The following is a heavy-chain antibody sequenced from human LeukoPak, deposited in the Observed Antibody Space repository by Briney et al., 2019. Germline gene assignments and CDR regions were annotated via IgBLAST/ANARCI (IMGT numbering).Heavy chain of an antibody. V-gene: IGHV3-7*01. J-gene: IGHJ4*02. Sequence: GGSLRLSCAASGFTFSSYWMSWVRQAPGKGLEWVANIKQDESEKYYVDSVKGRFTISRDNAKNSLYLQMNSLRAEDTAVYYCARDLGYYYDSSGYSVFDYWGQGTLVTVSS. D-gene: IGHD3-22*01. CDR2: IKQDESEK. CDR1: GFTFSSYW. CDR3: ARDLGYYYDSSGYSVFDY.